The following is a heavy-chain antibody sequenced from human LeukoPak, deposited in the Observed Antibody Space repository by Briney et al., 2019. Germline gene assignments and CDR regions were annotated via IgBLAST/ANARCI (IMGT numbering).Heavy chain of an antibody. CDR2: ISGSGGGT. J-gene: IGHJ4*02. CDR1: GFTFSSYA. V-gene: IGHV3-23*01. Sequence: GGSLRLSCAASGFTFSSYAINWVRQAPGKGLEWVSGISGSGGGTYYADPVKGRFTISRDNSKNTLYLQMNSLRAEDTAVYYCAKDRGGSYLDFDYWGQGTLVTVSS. D-gene: IGHD1-26*01. CDR3: AKDRGGSYLDFDY.